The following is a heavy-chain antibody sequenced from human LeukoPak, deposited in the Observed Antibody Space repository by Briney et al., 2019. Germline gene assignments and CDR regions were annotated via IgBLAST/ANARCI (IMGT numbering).Heavy chain of an antibody. D-gene: IGHD6-13*01. CDR2: IYPGDSDT. V-gene: IGHV5-51*01. CDR1: GYSFTSYW. CDR3: ATQTPIAAAGTPADYYYYYYMDV. Sequence: GESLKISCKGSGYSFTSYWIGWVRQMPGKGLEWMGIIYPGDSDTRYSPSFQGQVTISADKSISTAYLQWSSLKASDTAMYYCATQTPIAAAGTPADYYYYYYMDVWGKGTTVTVSS. J-gene: IGHJ6*03.